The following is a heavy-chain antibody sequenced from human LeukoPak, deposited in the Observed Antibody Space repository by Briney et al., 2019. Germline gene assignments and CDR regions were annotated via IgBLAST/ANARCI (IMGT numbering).Heavy chain of an antibody. Sequence: GGSVRLSCAGSGFPFRGYAMHWARQAPGKGLEWVALISYDGNIKHYADSVKGRFTISRDNSKRELYLHMNSLRGEDTAVFYCAREEEPRLDYWGQATPDIVSS. CDR1: GFPFRGYA. D-gene: IGHD1-14*01. CDR3: AREEEPRLDY. J-gene: IGHJ4*02. CDR2: ISYDGNIK. V-gene: IGHV3-30-3*01.